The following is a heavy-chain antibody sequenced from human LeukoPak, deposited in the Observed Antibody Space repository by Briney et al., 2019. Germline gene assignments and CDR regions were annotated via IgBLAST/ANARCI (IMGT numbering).Heavy chain of an antibody. CDR3: ARDHIRRGCGTNICYPMDV. CDR2: VHDSGST. D-gene: IGHD2-2*01. V-gene: IGHV4-59*01. Sequence: SETLSLTCTVSGDSISSYFWTWIRQSPGKGLEWIGYVHDSGSTNYNPSLESRVTISADTSKNQFSPKLTSVTAADTAVYYCARDHIRRGCGTNICYPMDVWGKGTTVTVSP. J-gene: IGHJ6*04. CDR1: GDSISSYF.